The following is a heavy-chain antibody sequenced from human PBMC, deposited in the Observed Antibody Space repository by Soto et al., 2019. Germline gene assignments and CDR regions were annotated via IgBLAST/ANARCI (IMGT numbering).Heavy chain of an antibody. Sequence: ASVKVSCKASGYTFTSYYMHWVRQAPGQGLEWMGIINPSGGSTSYAQKFQGRVTMTRDTSTSTVYMELSSLRSEDTAVYYCATDVEWLVRYYYGMDVWAQGTTVTVSS. J-gene: IGHJ6*02. V-gene: IGHV1-46*01. D-gene: IGHD6-19*01. CDR2: INPSGGST. CDR1: GYTFTSYY. CDR3: ATDVEWLVRYYYGMDV.